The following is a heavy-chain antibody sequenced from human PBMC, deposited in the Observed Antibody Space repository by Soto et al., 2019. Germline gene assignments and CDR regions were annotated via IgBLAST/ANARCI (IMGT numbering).Heavy chain of an antibody. D-gene: IGHD6-19*01. V-gene: IGHV4-59*01. CDR2: IHHSGST. CDR3: GSVSGWRINY. CDR1: GGSISSYY. J-gene: IGHJ4*02. Sequence: PSETLSLTCTVSGGSISSYYWSWIRQPPGKGLEWIGYIHHSGSTNYNPSLKSRVTISVDTSKNQFSLKLSSVTAADTAVYYCGSVSGWRINYWGQGTLVTVSS.